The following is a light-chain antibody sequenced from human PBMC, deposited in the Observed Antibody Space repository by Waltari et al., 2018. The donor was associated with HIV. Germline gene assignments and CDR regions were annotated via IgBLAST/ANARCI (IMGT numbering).Light chain of an antibody. CDR1: SSNIGTNT. Sequence: QSVLTQPPSASGTPGQRVTISCSGSSSNIGTNTVHWYQHLPGSAPKLLIYSNTQRTSGVPDRFSAFKSGTSASLAISGLRSEDEAEDYCAAWDENLYGLFGGGTKLTVL. J-gene: IGLJ3*02. V-gene: IGLV1-44*01. CDR3: AAWDENLYGL. CDR2: SNT.